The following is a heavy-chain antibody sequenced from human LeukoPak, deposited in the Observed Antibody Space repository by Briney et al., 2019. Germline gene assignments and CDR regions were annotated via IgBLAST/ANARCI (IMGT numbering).Heavy chain of an antibody. J-gene: IGHJ3*02. CDR3: ARTSYYYDSSPEAFDI. V-gene: IGHV4-4*07. D-gene: IGHD3-22*01. Sequence: KPSETLSLTCTVSGGSISSYYWSWIRQPAGKGLEWIGRIYTSGSTNYNPSLKSRVTMSVDTSKNQFSLKLSSVTAADTAVYYCARTSYYYDSSPEAFDIWGQGTTVTVSS. CDR2: IYTSGST. CDR1: GGSISSYY.